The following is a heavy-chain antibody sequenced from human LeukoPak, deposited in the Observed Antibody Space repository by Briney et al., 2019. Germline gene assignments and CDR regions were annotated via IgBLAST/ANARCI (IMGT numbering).Heavy chain of an antibody. CDR1: GGSFSSTSYY. Sequence: SETLSLTCTVSGGSFSSTSYYWGWIRQPPGKGLEWIANIYHTGSTYYNPSLRSRVTISVDTSANQFSLKLNSVTAADTAVYYCARPIRSRDNNWFDPWGQGTLVIVSS. D-gene: IGHD3-10*01. CDR3: ARPIRSRDNNWFDP. J-gene: IGHJ5*02. CDR2: IYHTGST. V-gene: IGHV4-39*01.